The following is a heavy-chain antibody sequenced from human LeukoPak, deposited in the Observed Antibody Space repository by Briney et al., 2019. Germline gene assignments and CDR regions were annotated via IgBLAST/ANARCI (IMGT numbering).Heavy chain of an antibody. J-gene: IGHJ4*02. D-gene: IGHD2-2*02. CDR2: IYYSGRT. CDR3: AIHPGGYCSSTSCYTARDY. Sequence: SETLSLTCTVSGGSISSSSYYWGWIRQPPGKGLEWIGSIYYSGRTYYNPSLKSRVTISVDTSKNQFSLKLSSVTAADTAVYYCAIHPGGYCSSTSCYTARDYWGQGTLVTVSS. CDR1: GGSISSSSYY. V-gene: IGHV4-39*07.